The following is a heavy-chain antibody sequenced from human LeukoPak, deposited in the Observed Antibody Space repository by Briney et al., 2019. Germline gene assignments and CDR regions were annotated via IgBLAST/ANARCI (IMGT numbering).Heavy chain of an antibody. CDR3: ARDEGWFDP. J-gene: IGHJ5*02. Sequence: PGRSLRLSCAASGFTFSSYGMHWVRQAPGKGLEWVAVIWYDGSNKYYADSVKGRFTISRDNSKNTLYLQMNSLRAEDTAVYYCARDEGWFDPWGQGTLVTVSS. V-gene: IGHV3-33*01. CDR1: GFTFSSYG. CDR2: IWYDGSNK.